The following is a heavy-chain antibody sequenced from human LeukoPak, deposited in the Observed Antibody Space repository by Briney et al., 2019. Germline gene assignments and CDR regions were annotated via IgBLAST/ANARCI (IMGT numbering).Heavy chain of an antibody. D-gene: IGHD6-19*01. V-gene: IGHV1-18*04. CDR3: ARSPYSSGWYLDY. J-gene: IGHJ4*02. CDR1: GYTFTGYY. CDR2: ISAYNGNT. Sequence: ASVKVSCKASGYTFTGYYMHWVRQAPGQGLEWMGWISAYNGNTNYAQKLQGRVTMTTDTSTSTAYMELRSLRSDDTAVYYCARSPYSSGWYLDYWGQGTLVTVSS.